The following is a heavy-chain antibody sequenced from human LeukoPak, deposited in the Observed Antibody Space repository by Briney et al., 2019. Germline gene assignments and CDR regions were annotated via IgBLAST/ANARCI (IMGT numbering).Heavy chain of an antibody. J-gene: IGHJ4*02. CDR1: GGSFSGYY. CDR2: INHSGST. CDR3: ARGLMRSGYNY. D-gene: IGHD3-22*01. Sequence: SETLSPTCAVYGGSFSGYYWSWIRQPPGKGLEWIGEINHSGSTNYNPSLKSRVTISVDTSKNQFSLKLSSVTAADTAVYYCARGLMRSGYNYWGQGTLVTVSS. V-gene: IGHV4-34*01.